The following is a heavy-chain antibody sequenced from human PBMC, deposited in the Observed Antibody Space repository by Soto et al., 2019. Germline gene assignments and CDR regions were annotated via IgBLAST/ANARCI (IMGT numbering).Heavy chain of an antibody. CDR3: ARDDRQVEGDYYYGMDV. CDR1: GGSISSYY. Sequence: SETLSLTCTVSGGSISSYYWSWIRQPPGKGLEWIGYIYYSGSTNYNPSLKSRVTISVDTSKNQFSLKLSSVTAADTAVYYCARDDRQVEGDYYYGMDVWGQGTTVIVSS. CDR2: IYYSGST. J-gene: IGHJ6*02. D-gene: IGHD1-1*01. V-gene: IGHV4-59*01.